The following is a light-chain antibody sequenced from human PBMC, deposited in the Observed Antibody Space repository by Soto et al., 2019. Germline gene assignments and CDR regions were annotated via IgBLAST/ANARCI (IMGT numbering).Light chain of an antibody. Sequence: IVLTQSPATLSLSPGKRASLSCRASQNISNYLIWYQQKPGQAPRLLIYDVSNRANGVPDRFGGSRSGTEFTLTINSLEPEDFAVYYCQQRNVWPPITFGQGTRLEI. CDR1: QNISNY. CDR3: QQRNVWPPIT. J-gene: IGKJ5*01. CDR2: DVS. V-gene: IGKV3-11*01.